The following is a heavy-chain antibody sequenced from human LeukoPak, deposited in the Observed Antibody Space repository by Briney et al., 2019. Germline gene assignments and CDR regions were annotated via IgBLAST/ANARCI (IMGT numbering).Heavy chain of an antibody. Sequence: GGSLRLSCAASGFTFSSYGMHWVRQAPGKGLEWVAFIRYDGSNKHYVGSVKGRFTISRDNSKNTLYLQMNSLRAEDTAVYYCAKDQGYSSGWFDYWGQGTLVTVSS. V-gene: IGHV3-30*02. J-gene: IGHJ4*02. CDR2: IRYDGSNK. CDR1: GFTFSSYG. D-gene: IGHD6-19*01. CDR3: AKDQGYSSGWFDY.